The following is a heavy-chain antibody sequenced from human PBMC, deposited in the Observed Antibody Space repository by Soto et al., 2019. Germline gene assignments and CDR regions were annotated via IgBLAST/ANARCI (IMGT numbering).Heavy chain of an antibody. D-gene: IGHD6-13*01. CDR2: IRSKAYGGTT. CDR1: GFTFGDYA. Sequence: EVQLVESGGGLVQPGRSLRLSCTASGFTFGDYAMSWFRQAPGKGLEWVGFIRSKAYGGTTEYAASVKGRFTITRDDSKSIAYLKMHSLKTEDTAVYYCTREAPPGNSSWEDDYDAFDIWGQGTMVTVSS. J-gene: IGHJ3*02. V-gene: IGHV3-49*03. CDR3: TREAPPGNSSWEDDYDAFDI.